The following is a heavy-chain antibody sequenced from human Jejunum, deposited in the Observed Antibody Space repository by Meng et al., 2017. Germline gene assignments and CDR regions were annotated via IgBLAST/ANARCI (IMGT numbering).Heavy chain of an antibody. D-gene: IGHD6-13*01. Sequence: GGSLRLSCAASGFTFSNYEMNWVRQAPGKGLEWVSYISSHGSTIYYAASVKGRFTISRDDAKNALYLQMHSLRAEDTSVYYCSRGWARSGIAAGDSTLSEFDHWGQGTLVTVSS. V-gene: IGHV3-48*03. CDR3: SRGWARSGIAAGDSTLSEFDH. CDR1: GFTFSNYE. CDR2: ISSHGSTI. J-gene: IGHJ4*02.